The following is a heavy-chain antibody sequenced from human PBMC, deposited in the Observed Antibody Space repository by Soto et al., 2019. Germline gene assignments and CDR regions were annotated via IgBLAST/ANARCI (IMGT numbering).Heavy chain of an antibody. CDR2: IHSGGDT. Sequence: EVQLVETGGGLIQPGGSLRLSCAASGFSVSYNYMSWVRQPPGKGLEWVSIIHSGGDTNYADSVKGRFTISRDNSKNTGYLQMNSLRDEDTAVYYCTSIAVAEGFDPWGQGTLVTVSS. CDR1: GFSVSYNY. J-gene: IGHJ5*02. V-gene: IGHV3-53*02. D-gene: IGHD6-19*01. CDR3: TSIAVAEGFDP.